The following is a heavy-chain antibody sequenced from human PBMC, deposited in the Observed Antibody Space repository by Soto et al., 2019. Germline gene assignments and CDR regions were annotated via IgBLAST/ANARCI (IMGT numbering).Heavy chain of an antibody. J-gene: IGHJ6*02. Sequence: QVQLVQSGAEVKKPGASVKVSCKASGYSFTDYHIHWVRQAPGQGLEWLGRINPKSGGTSTAQKVQRWVTMTTDTSISTASMELTRLTSDDTAIYYCARGDSTDCSNGVCSFFYNHDMDVWGQGTTVTVSS. CDR3: ARGDSTDCSNGVCSFFYNHDMDV. CDR2: INPKSGGT. D-gene: IGHD2-8*01. V-gene: IGHV1-2*04. CDR1: GYSFTDYH.